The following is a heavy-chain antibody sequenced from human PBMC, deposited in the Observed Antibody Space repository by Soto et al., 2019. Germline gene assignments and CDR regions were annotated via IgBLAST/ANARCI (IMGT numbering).Heavy chain of an antibody. D-gene: IGHD6-6*01. V-gene: IGHV3-30*18. Sequence: QVQLVESGGGVVQPGRSLRLSCAASVFTLYNYGMHWVRQAPGKGMEWVTTISSDGVDKYYADSLKCRFTLSRDNSKNTLDLHMNGLRSEDTVIYFCAKGSMSPHPFIDHWIQGTLFTVSS. CDR3: AKGSMSPHPFIDH. CDR2: ISSDGVDK. J-gene: IGHJ4*02. CDR1: VFTLYNYG.